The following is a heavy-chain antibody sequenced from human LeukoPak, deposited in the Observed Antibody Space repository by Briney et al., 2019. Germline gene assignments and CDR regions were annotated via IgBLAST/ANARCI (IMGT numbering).Heavy chain of an antibody. J-gene: IGHJ4*02. V-gene: IGHV4-59*12. CDR1: GGSISSYY. CDR3: ATAGGARINMIGGVDFFAY. Sequence: SETLSLTCTVSGGSISSYYWSWIRQPPGKELEWIGYIYYSGSTNYNPSLKSRVTISVDTSKNPFSLNLSSVTAADTAVYYCATAGGARINMIGGVDFFAYGGQGTLVTASS. D-gene: IGHD3-22*01. CDR2: IYYSGST.